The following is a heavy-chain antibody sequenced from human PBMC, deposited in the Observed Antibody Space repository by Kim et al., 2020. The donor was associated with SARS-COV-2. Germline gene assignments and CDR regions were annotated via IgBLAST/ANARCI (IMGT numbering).Heavy chain of an antibody. J-gene: IGHJ4*02. Sequence: YHPTPKRRVTLTGDTSKNQFSLRLSSVTAADTAVYYCARGDGYSSGWYDYWGQGTLVTVSS. D-gene: IGHD6-19*01. V-gene: IGHV4-39*01. CDR3: ARGDGYSSGWYDY.